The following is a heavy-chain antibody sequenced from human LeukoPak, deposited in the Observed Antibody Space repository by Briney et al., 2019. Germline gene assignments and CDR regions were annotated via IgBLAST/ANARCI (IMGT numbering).Heavy chain of an antibody. CDR3: ARDRSYDFWSGYSTPDY. J-gene: IGHJ4*02. D-gene: IGHD3-3*01. Sequence: GRSLRLSCAASGFTFSSYGMHWVRQAPGKGLEWVAVIWYDGSNKYYADSVKGRFTISRDNSKNTLDLQMNSLSAEDTAVYYCARDRSYDFWSGYSTPDYWGQGTLVTVSS. V-gene: IGHV3-33*01. CDR2: IWYDGSNK. CDR1: GFTFSSYG.